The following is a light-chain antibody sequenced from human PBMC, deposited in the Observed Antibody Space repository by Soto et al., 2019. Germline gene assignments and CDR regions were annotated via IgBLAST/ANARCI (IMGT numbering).Light chain of an antibody. CDR2: GAS. Sequence: EILMTQSPGTLSLSPGKRATLSCSASQSVTGSYLAWYQQKPGQAPRLLISGASSRATGIPDRFSGSGSGTDFTLTISRLEPEDFAVYYCQQYGNSPITFGQGTRLEIK. V-gene: IGKV3-20*01. CDR3: QQYGNSPIT. J-gene: IGKJ5*01. CDR1: QSVTGSY.